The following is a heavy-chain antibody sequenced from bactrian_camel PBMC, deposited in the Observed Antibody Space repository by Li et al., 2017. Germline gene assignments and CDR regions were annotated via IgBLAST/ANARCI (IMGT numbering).Heavy chain of an antibody. Sequence: VQLVESGGGLVQPGGSLRLSCAASGFTFSRFYMSWVRQAPGKGLEWVASIYTGGGSTYYADSVKGRFTGSRDNAKNMVYLQMNSLKSEDTALYYCCRGEYHTLWGQGTQVTVS. CDR2: IYTGGGST. J-gene: IGHJ4*01. CDR1: GFTFSRFY. CDR3: CRGEYHTL. V-gene: IGHV3S40*01.